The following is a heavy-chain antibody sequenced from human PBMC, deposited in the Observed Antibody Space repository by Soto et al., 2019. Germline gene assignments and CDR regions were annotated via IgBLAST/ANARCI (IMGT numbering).Heavy chain of an antibody. CDR3: AKVKSGEYDFWSGYHSYFDY. J-gene: IGHJ4*02. Sequence: PGGSLSLSCAASGFTFSSYGMHWVRQAPGKGLEWVAVISYDGSNKYYADSVKGRFTISRDNSKNTLYLQMNSLRAEDTAVYYCAKVKSGEYDFWSGYHSYFDYWGQGTLVTV. D-gene: IGHD3-3*01. CDR1: GFTFSSYG. V-gene: IGHV3-30*18. CDR2: ISYDGSNK.